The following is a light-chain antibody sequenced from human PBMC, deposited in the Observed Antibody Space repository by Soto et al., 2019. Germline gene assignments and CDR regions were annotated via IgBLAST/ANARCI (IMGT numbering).Light chain of an antibody. V-gene: IGLV2-14*02. CDR3: SSYTSGTTLLFV. Sequence: QSALTQPASVSGSPGQSITISCTGTSSDVGNYNLVSWYQQYPGKAPKLMISEVNNRPSGVSNRFSGSKSGNTAYLTISGLQAEDEGDYFCSSYTSGTTLLFVFGTGTKLTVL. J-gene: IGLJ1*01. CDR1: SSDVGNYNL. CDR2: EVN.